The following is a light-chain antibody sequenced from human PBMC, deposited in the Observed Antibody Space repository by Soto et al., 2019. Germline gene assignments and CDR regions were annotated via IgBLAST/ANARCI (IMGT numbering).Light chain of an antibody. CDR2: LNSDGSH. V-gene: IGLV4-69*01. CDR1: SGHSSYA. Sequence: QSVLTQSPSASASLGASVKLTCTLSSGHSSYAIAWHQQQPEKGPRYLMKLNSDGSHSKGDGIPDRCSGSSSGAERYLTISSRQSEDEADYYCQTWGTGPSVFGGGTKLTVL. J-gene: IGLJ3*02. CDR3: QTWGTGPSV.